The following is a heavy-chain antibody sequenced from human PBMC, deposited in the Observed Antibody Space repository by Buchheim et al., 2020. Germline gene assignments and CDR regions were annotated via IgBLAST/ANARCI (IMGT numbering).Heavy chain of an antibody. CDR2: IYYSGST. V-gene: IGHV4-39*01. Sequence: QLQLQESGPGLVKPSETLSLTCTVSGGSISSSSYYWGWIRQPPGKGLEWIGSIYYSGSTYYNPSLKSRVTISVDTSKNQFSLKLSSVTAADTAVYYCARVLAVAGDTNWFDPWGQGTL. CDR1: GGSISSSSYY. J-gene: IGHJ5*02. CDR3: ARVLAVAGDTNWFDP. D-gene: IGHD6-19*01.